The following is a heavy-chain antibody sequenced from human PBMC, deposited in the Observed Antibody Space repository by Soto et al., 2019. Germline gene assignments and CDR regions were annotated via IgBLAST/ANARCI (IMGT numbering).Heavy chain of an antibody. CDR1: GFTFSSYG. J-gene: IGHJ4*02. Sequence: GGSLRLSCAASGFTFSSYGMHWVRQAPGKGLEWVAVISYDGSNKYYADSVKGRFTISRDNSKNTLYLQMNSLRAEDTAVYYCAKDQGSAIQGLVDYWGQGTLVTVSS. CDR3: AKDQGSAIQGLVDY. CDR2: ISYDGSNK. V-gene: IGHV3-30*18.